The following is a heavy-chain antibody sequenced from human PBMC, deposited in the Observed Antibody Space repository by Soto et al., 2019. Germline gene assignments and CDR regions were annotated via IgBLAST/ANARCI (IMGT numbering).Heavy chain of an antibody. Sequence: SETLSLTCAVSGGCISDYCWSWIRQPAGKGLEWIGRFYASGYTNYNPSLKSRVTMSLDISKNQFSLRLSSVTAADTAVYYCARGNQVAMSDYWGQGTLVTVSS. CDR3: ARGNQVAMSDY. CDR2: FYASGYT. CDR1: GGCISDYC. J-gene: IGHJ4*02. V-gene: IGHV4-4*07.